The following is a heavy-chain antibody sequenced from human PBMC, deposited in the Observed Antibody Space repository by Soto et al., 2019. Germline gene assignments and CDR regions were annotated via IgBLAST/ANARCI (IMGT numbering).Heavy chain of an antibody. J-gene: IGHJ5*02. Sequence: GGSLRLSCAASVFTFRSFTMNWVRQAPGKGLEWVSTISSNSAYVYYTDALRGRFTISRDNAKNSLHLQMNCLRAEDTAVYYCTRDASRDSSARGWFDPWGPGTLVTVSS. D-gene: IGHD6-13*01. CDR1: VFTFRSFT. CDR3: TRDASRDSSARGWFDP. CDR2: ISSNSAYV. V-gene: IGHV3-21*01.